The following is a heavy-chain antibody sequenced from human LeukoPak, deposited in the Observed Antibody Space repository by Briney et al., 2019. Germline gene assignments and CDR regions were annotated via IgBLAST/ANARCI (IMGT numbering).Heavy chain of an antibody. J-gene: IGHJ4*02. D-gene: IGHD4-11*01. CDR1: GFTFSNYW. V-gene: IGHV3-74*01. CDR3: ASSRSRLHQFDY. CDR2: INGYGSST. Sequence: PGGSLRLSCAASGFTFSNYWMHWVRQAPGKGLVWVSRINGYGSSTNYADSVKGRFTISRDNAKNTLYLQMNSLRVEDTAVYYCASSRSRLHQFDYWGQGTLVTVSS.